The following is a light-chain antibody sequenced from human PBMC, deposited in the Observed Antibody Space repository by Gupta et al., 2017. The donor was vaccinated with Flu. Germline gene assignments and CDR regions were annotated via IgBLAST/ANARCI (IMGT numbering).Light chain of an antibody. CDR2: KAS. CDR3: QQSDSYEVYT. J-gene: IGKJ2*01. V-gene: IGKV1-5*03. CDR1: QSIKSW. Sequence: DIQMTQSPSILSASVGDRVTITCRASQSIKSWLAWYQQKPGKAPKLLIYKASVLERGVPSRFSGSGSGTEFTLTINNLQPDDFATYYCQQSDSYEVYTFGQGTKMEIK.